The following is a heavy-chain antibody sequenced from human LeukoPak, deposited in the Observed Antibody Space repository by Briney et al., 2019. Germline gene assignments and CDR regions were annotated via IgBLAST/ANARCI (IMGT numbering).Heavy chain of an antibody. Sequence: GGSLRLSCAASGFTFSSYAMSWVRQAPGKGLEWVSAISGSGGSIYYADSVKGRFTISRDNSKNTLYLQMNSLRAEDTAVYYCAKAGSFCGGDCYSDFDYWGQGTLVTVSS. V-gene: IGHV3-23*01. CDR1: GFTFSSYA. D-gene: IGHD2-21*02. J-gene: IGHJ4*02. CDR3: AKAGSFCGGDCYSDFDY. CDR2: ISGSGGSI.